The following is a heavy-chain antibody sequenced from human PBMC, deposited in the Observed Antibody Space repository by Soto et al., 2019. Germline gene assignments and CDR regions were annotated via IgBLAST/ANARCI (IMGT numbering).Heavy chain of an antibody. CDR2: ISGSGGST. D-gene: IGHD5-12*01. J-gene: IGHJ4*02. V-gene: IGHV3-23*01. CDR3: AKEEGRGYDYGYFDY. Sequence: GGSLRLSCAASGFTFSSYAMSWVRQAPGKGLEWVSAISGSGGSTYYADSVKGRFTISRDNSKNTLYLQMNSLRAEDKAVYYCAKEEGRGYDYGYFDYWGQGTLVTVSS. CDR1: GFTFSSYA.